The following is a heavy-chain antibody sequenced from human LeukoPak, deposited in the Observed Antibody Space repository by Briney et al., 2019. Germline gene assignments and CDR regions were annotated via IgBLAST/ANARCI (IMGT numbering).Heavy chain of an antibody. CDR1: GGSFSGYY. CDR2: INHSGST. Sequence: SETLSLTCAVYGGSFSGYYWSWIRRPPGKGLEWIGEINHSGSTNYNPSLKSRVTISVDTSKNQFSLKLSSVTAADTAVYYCARGREVVPAAIGGYFFDYWGQGTLVTVSS. V-gene: IGHV4-34*01. D-gene: IGHD2-2*02. CDR3: ARGREVVPAAIGGYFFDY. J-gene: IGHJ4*02.